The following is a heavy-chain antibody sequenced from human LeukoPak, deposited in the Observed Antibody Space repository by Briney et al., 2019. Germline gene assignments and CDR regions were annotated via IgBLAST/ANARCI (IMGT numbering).Heavy chain of an antibody. V-gene: IGHV4-4*02. Sequence: SETLSLTCAVSGGSISRSVWWSWVRPPPGKGLEWIGEIYHSGSTNCNPSLKSRDTISVDKSKNQFSLKLSSVTAADTAIYYCASKSYSGSYTFDYWGQGTLVTVSS. CDR2: IYHSGST. J-gene: IGHJ4*02. D-gene: IGHD1-26*01. CDR1: GGSISRSVW. CDR3: ASKSYSGSYTFDY.